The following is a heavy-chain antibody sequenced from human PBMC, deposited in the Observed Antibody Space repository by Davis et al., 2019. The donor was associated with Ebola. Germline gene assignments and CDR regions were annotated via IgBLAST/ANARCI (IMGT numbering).Heavy chain of an antibody. V-gene: IGHV3-48*02. D-gene: IGHD3-10*01. CDR1: GFTFSTSG. J-gene: IGHJ5*02. Sequence: GGSLRLSCAASGFTFSTSGMHWVRQAPGKGLEWVSYISSSSSTIYYADSVKGRFTISRDNAKNSLYLQMNSLRDEDTAVYYCAKQLFWFGEETTWGQGTLVAVSS. CDR3: AKQLFWFGEETT. CDR2: ISSSSSTI.